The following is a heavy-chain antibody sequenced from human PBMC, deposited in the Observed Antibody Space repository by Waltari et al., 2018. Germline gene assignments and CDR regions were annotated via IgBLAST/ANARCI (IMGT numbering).Heavy chain of an antibody. J-gene: IGHJ2*01. CDR1: GDPVSRTRAA. Sequence: QVQLQQSGSGLVKPSQTLPLTCVISGDPVSRTRAAWNWIRQSPSRGLEWLGRTYYKSKWYTDYAESVRSRITIDADTSRNQFSLHLKSVTPEDTAVYFCARDSALRGYWYFDLWGRGTQVTVSS. CDR2: TYYKSKWYT. CDR3: ARDSALRGYWYFDL. V-gene: IGHV6-1*01.